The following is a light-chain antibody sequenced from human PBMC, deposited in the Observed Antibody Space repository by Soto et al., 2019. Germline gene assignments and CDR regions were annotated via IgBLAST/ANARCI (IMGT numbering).Light chain of an antibody. Sequence: QSALTQPASVSGSPGQSITISCTGTSSDVGSYNLVSWCQQHPGKAPKLMIYEVSKRPSGVSNRFSGSKSGNTASLTISGLQAEDEADYYCCSYAGSSRVFGGGTKLTVL. J-gene: IGLJ3*02. V-gene: IGLV2-23*02. CDR3: CSYAGSSRV. CDR2: EVS. CDR1: SSDVGSYNL.